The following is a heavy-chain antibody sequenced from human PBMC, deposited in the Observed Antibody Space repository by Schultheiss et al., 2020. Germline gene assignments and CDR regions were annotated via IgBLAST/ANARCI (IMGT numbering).Heavy chain of an antibody. Sequence: GSLRLSCAASGFTFSSYAMSWVRQPPGKGLEWIGEINHSGSTNYNPSLKSRVTISVDTSKNQFSLKLSSVTAADTAVYYCARGCYGGYYYYYYGMDVWGQGTTVTVSS. J-gene: IGHJ6*02. CDR2: INHSGST. CDR1: GFTFSSYA. CDR3: ARGCYGGYYYYYYGMDV. V-gene: IGHV4-34*01. D-gene: IGHD2-15*01.